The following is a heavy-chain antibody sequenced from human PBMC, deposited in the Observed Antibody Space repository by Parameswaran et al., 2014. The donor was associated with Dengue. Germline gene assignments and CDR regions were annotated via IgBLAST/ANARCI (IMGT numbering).Heavy chain of an antibody. CDR3: ARGGRPITIFGVVMNAWFDP. D-gene: IGHD3-3*01. J-gene: IGHJ5*02. V-gene: IGHV1-46*04. CDR2: INPSGGST. Sequence: WVRQAPGQGLEWMGIINPSGGSTSYAQKLQGRVTMTRDTSTSTVYMELSSLRSEDTAVYYCARGGRPITIFGVVMNAWFDPGAREPVTVSS.